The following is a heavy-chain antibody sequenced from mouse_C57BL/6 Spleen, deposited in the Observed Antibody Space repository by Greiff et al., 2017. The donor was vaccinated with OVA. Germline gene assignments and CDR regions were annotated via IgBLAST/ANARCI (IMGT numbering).Heavy chain of an antibody. J-gene: IGHJ2*01. CDR1: GYSITSGYY. CDR3: ARRLNY. CDR2: ISYDGSN. V-gene: IGHV3-6*01. Sequence: VQLQQSGPGLVKPSQSLSLTCSVTGYSITSGYYWNWIRQFPGNKLEWMGYISYDGSNNSNPSLKNRISITRDTSKNQFFLKLNSVTTEDTATYYCARRLNYWGQGTTLTVSS. D-gene: IGHD3-2*02.